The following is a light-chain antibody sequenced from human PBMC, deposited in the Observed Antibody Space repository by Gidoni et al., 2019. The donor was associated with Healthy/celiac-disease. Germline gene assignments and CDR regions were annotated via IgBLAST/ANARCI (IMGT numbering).Light chain of an antibody. CDR3: RQSYSTLLT. CDR2: AAS. CDR1: QSISSY. V-gene: IGKV1-39*01. Sequence: DIQMTQSPSSLSASVGDRVTITCRASQSISSYLNWYQQKPGQAPKLLIYAASSLQSGVPSRFSGSGCGTDVTLTISSLQPEDFATYYCRQSYSTLLTFGGGTKVEIK. J-gene: IGKJ4*01.